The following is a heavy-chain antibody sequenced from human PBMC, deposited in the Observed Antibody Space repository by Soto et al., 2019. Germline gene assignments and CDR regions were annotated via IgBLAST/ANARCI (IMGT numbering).Heavy chain of an antibody. CDR1: GFAFSSFA. CDR3: AKDPSYYDFWSGPGGWFGP. Sequence: GGSLRLSCAASGFAFSSFAMSWVRQAPGKGLEWVSSISGSGESTYYADSVKGRFTISRDSSKNTLYLQLNNLRAEETALYYCAKDPSYYDFWSGPGGWFGPWGQGTLVTVSS. J-gene: IGHJ5*02. D-gene: IGHD3-3*01. V-gene: IGHV3-23*01. CDR2: ISGSGEST.